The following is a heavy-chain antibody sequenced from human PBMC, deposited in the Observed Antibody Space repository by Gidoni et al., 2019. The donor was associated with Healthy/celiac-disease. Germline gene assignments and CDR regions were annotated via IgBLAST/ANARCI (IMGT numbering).Heavy chain of an antibody. CDR3: ARLATTGTTPDGMDV. Sequence: QVQLQQWGAGLLKPSETLSLTCAVSGGSFSGYYWSWIRQPPGKGLEWLGEINHSGSTNYNPYLKSRVTISVDTSKNQFSLKLSSVTAADTAVYYCARLATTGTTPDGMDVWGQGTTVTVSS. J-gene: IGHJ6*02. CDR2: INHSGST. CDR1: GGSFSGYY. D-gene: IGHD1-1*01. V-gene: IGHV4-34*01.